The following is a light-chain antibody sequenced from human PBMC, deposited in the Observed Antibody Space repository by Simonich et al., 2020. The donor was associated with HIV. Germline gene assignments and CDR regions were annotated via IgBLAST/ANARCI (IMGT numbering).Light chain of an antibody. CDR2: WAS. Sequence: DIVMTQSPDSLAVSLGERAPINCKSSQSVLSSSNNKNSLVWYQQKPGQPPKLLIYWASTRESGVPDRFSGSGSGTDFTLTISSLQAEDVAVYYCQQYYSTPRTFGQGTKLEIK. CDR1: QSVLSSSNNKNS. V-gene: IGKV4-1*01. CDR3: QQYYSTPRT. J-gene: IGKJ2*01.